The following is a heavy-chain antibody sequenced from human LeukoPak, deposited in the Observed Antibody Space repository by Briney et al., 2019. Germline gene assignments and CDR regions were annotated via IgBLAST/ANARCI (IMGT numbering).Heavy chain of an antibody. V-gene: IGHV4-59*01. J-gene: IGHJ4*02. Sequence: SETLSLTCTVSGGPISSYYWSWIRQPPGKGLEWIGYIYYSGSTNYNPSLKSRVTISVDTSKNQFSLKLSSVTAADTAVYYCARDVGYDSSGYYYALWGQGTLVTVSS. D-gene: IGHD3-22*01. CDR1: GGPISSYY. CDR2: IYYSGST. CDR3: ARDVGYDSSGYYYAL.